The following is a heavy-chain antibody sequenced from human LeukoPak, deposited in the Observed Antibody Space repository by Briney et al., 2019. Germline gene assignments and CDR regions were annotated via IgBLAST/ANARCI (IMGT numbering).Heavy chain of an antibody. Sequence: ASVKVSCKASGYTFLSHGFSWVRQAPGQGLEWMGWTSTNNRNTNYAQRLQGRVTMTTDTSTNTAYMDLRTLRSDDPAVYYCARSQEVVPPPLSYTSMDVWGKGPPIIVSS. J-gene: IGHJ6*03. V-gene: IGHV1-18*01. CDR3: ARSQEVVPPPLSYTSMDV. CDR1: GYTFLSHG. CDR2: TSTNNRNT. D-gene: IGHD2-2*01.